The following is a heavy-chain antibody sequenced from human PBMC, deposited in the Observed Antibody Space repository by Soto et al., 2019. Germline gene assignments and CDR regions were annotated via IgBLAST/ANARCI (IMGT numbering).Heavy chain of an antibody. D-gene: IGHD1-20*01. CDR2: IYYSGST. J-gene: IGHJ5*02. V-gene: IGHV4-31*03. CDR3: ARVGGINWFDP. CDR1: GGSISSGGYY. Sequence: QVQLQESGPGLVKPSQTLSLTCTVSGGSISSGGYYWSWIRQHPGKGLEWIGYIYYSGSTYYNPSLTLRATISVDTSKTPFPLKLSSVPAADTAVYYCARVGGINWFDPWGQGTLVTVSS.